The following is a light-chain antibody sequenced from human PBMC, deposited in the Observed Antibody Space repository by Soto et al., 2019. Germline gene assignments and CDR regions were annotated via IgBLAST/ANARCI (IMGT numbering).Light chain of an antibody. J-gene: IGKJ1*01. CDR2: DAS. CDR1: RSISDW. Sequence: DIQMTQSPSTLSASIGDRVTITCRASRSISDWLAWYQQKPGKAPDLLIFDASSLKSGVPSRFSGSGSGTEFTLTISSLQPDDVATYHCLQYSSHSWTFGQGTKVEIK. V-gene: IGKV1-5*01. CDR3: LQYSSHSWT.